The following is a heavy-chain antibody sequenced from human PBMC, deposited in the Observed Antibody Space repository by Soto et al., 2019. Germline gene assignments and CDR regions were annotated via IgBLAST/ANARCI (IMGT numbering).Heavy chain of an antibody. J-gene: IGHJ4*02. D-gene: IGHD6-19*01. V-gene: IGHV4-59*02. CDR1: GFSVSSTY. Sequence: SETLSLTCSVSGFSVSSTYWGWVRQSPGKGLEWIGYVYNSGSTIYSPSLKSRITISMDPSKNQFSLRLRSVTAADTAVYYCGRIPYSSAAFDYWGQGKLVTVSS. CDR3: GRIPYSSAAFDY. CDR2: VYNSGST.